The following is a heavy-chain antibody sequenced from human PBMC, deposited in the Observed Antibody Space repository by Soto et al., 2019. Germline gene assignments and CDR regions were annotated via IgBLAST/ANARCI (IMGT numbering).Heavy chain of an antibody. Sequence: SETLSLTCSVSGDSITTYYWHWIRQPPGKGLEWIGYIHYSGSTNYNPSLKSRVTISVDRSKNQFSLNLNSVTVADTAVYYCASHPVVTAWFGAFHIWGQGTMVT. V-gene: IGHV4-59*01. CDR2: IHYSGST. CDR1: GDSITTYY. CDR3: ASHPVVTAWFGAFHI. D-gene: IGHD2-21*02. J-gene: IGHJ3*02.